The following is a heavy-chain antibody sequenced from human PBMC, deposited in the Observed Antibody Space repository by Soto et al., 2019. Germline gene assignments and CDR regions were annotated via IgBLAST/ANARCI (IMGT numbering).Heavy chain of an antibody. CDR3: ARPTRQWLGLRYYYGMDV. J-gene: IGHJ6*02. CDR2: INHSGST. D-gene: IGHD6-19*01. Sequence: QVQLQQWGAGLLKPSETLSLTCAVYGGSFSGYYWSWIRQPPGKGLEWIGEINHSGSTNYNPSLKSRVTRSVDTSTNQFSLKLSSVTAADTAVYYCARPTRQWLGLRYYYGMDVWGQGTTVTVSS. V-gene: IGHV4-34*01. CDR1: GGSFSGYY.